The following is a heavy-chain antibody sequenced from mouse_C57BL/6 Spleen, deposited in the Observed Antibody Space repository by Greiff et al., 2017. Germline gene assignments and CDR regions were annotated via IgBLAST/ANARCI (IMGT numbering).Heavy chain of an antibody. D-gene: IGHD2-4*01. J-gene: IGHJ2*01. CDR3: ARRGDYDPYYVDY. Sequence: VQLQQSGPELVKPGASVKISCKASGYSFTGYYMNWVKQSPEKSLEWIGEINPSTGGTTYNQKFKAKATLTVDKSSSTAYMQLKSLTSEDSAVYYCARRGDYDPYYVDYWGQGTTLTVSS. V-gene: IGHV1-42*01. CDR2: INPSTGGT. CDR1: GYSFTGYY.